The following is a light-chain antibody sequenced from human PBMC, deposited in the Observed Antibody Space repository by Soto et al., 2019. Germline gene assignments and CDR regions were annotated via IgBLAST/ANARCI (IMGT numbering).Light chain of an antibody. J-gene: IGLJ3*02. CDR3: AAWDDSLRAAV. Sequence: QSVLTQPPSASGTPGQTVTISCSGGWYNIGKNLGYWYQQLPGTAPKLLIYMTNQRPSGVPDRFSGSKSGSSASLAVSGLRSEDEAVYYCAAWDDSLRAAVFGGGTKLTVL. CDR2: MTN. CDR1: WYNIGKNL. V-gene: IGLV1-47*01.